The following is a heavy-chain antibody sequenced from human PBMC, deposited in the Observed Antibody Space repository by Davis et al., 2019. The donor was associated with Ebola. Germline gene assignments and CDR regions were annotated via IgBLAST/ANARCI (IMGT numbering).Heavy chain of an antibody. CDR3: ARDMSSGWYMGYFDL. D-gene: IGHD6-19*01. J-gene: IGHJ2*01. V-gene: IGHV3-53*01. CDR1: GFTVSSNY. Sequence: GESLKISCAASGFTVSSNYMSWVRQAPGKGLEWVSVIYSGGSTYYADSVKGRFTISRDNAKNSLYLQMNSLRAEDTAVYYCARDMSSGWYMGYFDLWGRGTLVTVSS. CDR2: IYSGGST.